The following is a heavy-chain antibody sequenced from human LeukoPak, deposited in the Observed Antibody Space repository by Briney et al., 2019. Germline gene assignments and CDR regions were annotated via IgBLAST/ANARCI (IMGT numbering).Heavy chain of an antibody. J-gene: IGHJ4*02. Sequence: ASVKVSCKVSGYTLTELSMHWVRQAPGKGREWMGGFDPEDGETIYAQKFQGRVTMTEDISTDTAYMELSSLRSEDTAVYYCATARRWLQLNFDYWGQGTLVTVSS. V-gene: IGHV1-24*01. CDR2: FDPEDGET. D-gene: IGHD5-24*01. CDR3: ATARRWLQLNFDY. CDR1: GYTLTELS.